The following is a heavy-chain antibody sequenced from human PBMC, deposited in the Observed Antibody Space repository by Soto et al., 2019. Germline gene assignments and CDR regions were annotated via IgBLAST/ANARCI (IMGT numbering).Heavy chain of an antibody. CDR1: GYTFTSYG. CDR3: ARGTRLGAARPLQYYYYMDV. Sequence: ASGKVSCKAAGYTFTSYGISWVRQAPGQGLEWMGWISAYNGNTNYAQKLQGRVTMTTDTSTSTAYMELRSLRSDDTAVYYCARGTRLGAARPLQYYYYMDVWGKGTTVTVSS. J-gene: IGHJ6*03. V-gene: IGHV1-18*01. D-gene: IGHD3-10*01. CDR2: ISAYNGNT.